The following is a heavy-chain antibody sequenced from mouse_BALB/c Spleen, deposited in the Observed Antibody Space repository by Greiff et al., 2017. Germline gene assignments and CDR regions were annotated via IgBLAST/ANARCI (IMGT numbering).Heavy chain of an antibody. CDR3: ARRDTAYAMDY. D-gene: IGHD1-2*01. J-gene: IGHJ4*01. Sequence: EVQLVESGGDLVKPGGSLKLSCAASGFTFSSYGMSWVRQTPDKRLEWVATISSGGSYTYYPDSVKGRFTISRDNAKNTLYLQMSSLKSEDTAMYYGARRDTAYAMDYWGQGTSVTVSS. CDR1: GFTFSSYG. V-gene: IGHV5-6*01. CDR2: ISSGGSYT.